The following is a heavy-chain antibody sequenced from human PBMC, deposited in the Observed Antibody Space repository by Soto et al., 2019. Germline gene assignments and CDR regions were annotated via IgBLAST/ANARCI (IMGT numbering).Heavy chain of an antibody. CDR2: INVGNGNT. CDR3: AREGANYTPLDH. D-gene: IGHD2-15*01. Sequence: GASVKVSCKASGYTFTDYAIHWVRQAPGQGLEWMGWINVGNGNTGYSRKFQGRVTNVRDMSASTAYIEVTSLTSEDTAIYYCAREGANYTPLDHWGQGTLVIVS. V-gene: IGHV1-3*01. CDR1: GYTFTDYA. J-gene: IGHJ4*02.